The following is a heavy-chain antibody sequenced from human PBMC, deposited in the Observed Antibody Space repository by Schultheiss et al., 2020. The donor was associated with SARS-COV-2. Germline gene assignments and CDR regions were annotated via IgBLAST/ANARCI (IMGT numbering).Heavy chain of an antibody. Sequence: SETLSLTCAVSGYSISSSNWWSWVRQPPGKGLEWIGEINHSGSTNYNPSLKSRVTISVDTSKNQFSLKLSSVTAADTAVYYCARRHTIFGVVRLGYGMDVWGQGTTVTVSS. CDR2: INHSGST. CDR3: ARRHTIFGVVRLGYGMDV. D-gene: IGHD3-3*01. V-gene: IGHV4-4*02. J-gene: IGHJ6*02. CDR1: GYSISSSNW.